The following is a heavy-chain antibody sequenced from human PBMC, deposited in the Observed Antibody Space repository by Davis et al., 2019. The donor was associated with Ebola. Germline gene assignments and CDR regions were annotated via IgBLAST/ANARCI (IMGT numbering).Heavy chain of an antibody. J-gene: IGHJ4*02. Sequence: ASVKVSCKASGYTFTTYALSWVRQAPGQGLEWMGWINTNTGNPTYAQGFTGRFVFSLDTSVSTAYLQISSLKAEDTAVYYCARDRALYSSSWYDYWGQGTLVTVSS. D-gene: IGHD6-13*01. CDR3: ARDRALYSSSWYDY. CDR1: GYTFTTYA. CDR2: INTNTGNP. V-gene: IGHV7-4-1*02.